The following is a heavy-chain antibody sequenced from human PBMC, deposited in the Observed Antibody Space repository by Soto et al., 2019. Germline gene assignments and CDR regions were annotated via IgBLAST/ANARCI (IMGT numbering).Heavy chain of an antibody. V-gene: IGHV4-34*01. Sequence: SETLSLTCAVYGGSFSGYYWSWIRQPPGKGLEWIGEINHSGSTNYNPSLKSRVTISVDTSKNQFSLKLSSVTAADTAVYYCARGQLGYWGQGTLVTVSS. J-gene: IGHJ4*02. CDR3: ARGQLGY. CDR1: GGSFSGYY. CDR2: INHSGST. D-gene: IGHD3-16*01.